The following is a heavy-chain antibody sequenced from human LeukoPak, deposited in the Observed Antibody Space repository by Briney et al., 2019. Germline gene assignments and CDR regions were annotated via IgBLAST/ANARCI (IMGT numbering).Heavy chain of an antibody. V-gene: IGHV1-69*13. CDR3: ARPGEEQQLATYYYYYGMDV. D-gene: IGHD6-13*01. CDR2: IIPIFGTA. Sequence: ASVKVSCKASGGTFISYAISWVRQAPGQGLEWMGGIIPIFGTANYAQKFQGRVTITADESTSTAYMELSSLRSEDTAVYYCARPGEEQQLATYYYYYGMDVWGQGTTVTVSS. CDR1: GGTFISYA. J-gene: IGHJ6*02.